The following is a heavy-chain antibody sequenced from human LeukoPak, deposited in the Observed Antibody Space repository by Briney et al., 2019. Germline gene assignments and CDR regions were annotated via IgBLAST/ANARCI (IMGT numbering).Heavy chain of an antibody. Sequence: GGSLRLSCAASGFTFSNYWMHWVHQAPGKGLVWVSHINSDGSSTTYADSVKGRFTISRDNAKNTVYLQMNSLRAEDTAVYYCARDPADYGDYALDYWGQGTLVTVSS. J-gene: IGHJ4*02. CDR2: INSDGSST. D-gene: IGHD4-17*01. CDR1: GFTFSNYW. V-gene: IGHV3-74*01. CDR3: ARDPADYGDYALDY.